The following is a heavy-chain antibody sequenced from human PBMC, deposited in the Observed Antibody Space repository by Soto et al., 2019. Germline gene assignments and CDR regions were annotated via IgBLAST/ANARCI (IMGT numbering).Heavy chain of an antibody. CDR3: ARSQGSSTSLEIYYYYYYGMDV. Sequence: QVQLVQSGAEVKKPGSSVKVSCKASGGTFSSYAISWVRQAPGQGLEWMGGIIPISETTNYAQKFHGRVTITADESKITAYMELSSLRSEDTAVYYCARSQGSSTSLEIYYYYYYGMDVWGQGTTVTVSS. J-gene: IGHJ6*02. D-gene: IGHD2-2*01. CDR1: GGTFSSYA. V-gene: IGHV1-69*01. CDR2: IIPISETT.